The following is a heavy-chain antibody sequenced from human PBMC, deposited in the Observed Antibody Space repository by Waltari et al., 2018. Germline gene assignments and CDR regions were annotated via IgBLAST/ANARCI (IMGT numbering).Heavy chain of an antibody. D-gene: IGHD1-26*01. J-gene: IGHJ6*02. CDR1: GFTFSSYA. V-gene: IGHV3-30-3*01. Sequence: QVQLVESGGGVVQPGRSLSLSCAASGFTFSSYAMHWVRQAPGKGLEWVAVISYDGSNKYYADSVKGRFTISRDNSKNTLYLQMNSLRAEDTAVYYCARDRSSGSYYYYGMDVWGQGTTVTVSS. CDR2: ISYDGSNK. CDR3: ARDRSSGSYYYYGMDV.